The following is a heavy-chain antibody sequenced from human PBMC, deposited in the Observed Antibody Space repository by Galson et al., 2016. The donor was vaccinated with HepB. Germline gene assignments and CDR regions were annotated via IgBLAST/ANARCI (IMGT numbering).Heavy chain of an antibody. CDR3: ARKTSVGFDY. Sequence: SGYNFLSFGISWMRQAPGQGLEWMGWINGYDGNTNHAQNFQGRVTMTTDTSTKIAYMELRGLRPDDTAIYFCARKTSVGFDYWGQGTLVAVSS. V-gene: IGHV1-18*01. CDR1: GYNFLSFG. J-gene: IGHJ4*02. CDR2: INGYDGNT. D-gene: IGHD1-26*01.